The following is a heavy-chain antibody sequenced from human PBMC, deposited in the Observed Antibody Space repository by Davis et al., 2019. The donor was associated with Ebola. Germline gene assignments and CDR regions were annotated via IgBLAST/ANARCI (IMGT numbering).Heavy chain of an antibody. V-gene: IGHV4-34*01. CDR3: ASAAGEAFYYYYGMDV. CDR1: GGSITGYY. Sequence: SEPLSLTCTVSGGSITGYYWSWIRQPPGKGLKWIGALNHSGSTNYNPSLKSRVTISVDTSKNQFSLKLSSVTAADTAVYYCASAAGEAFYYYYGMDVWGQGTTVTVSS. CDR2: LNHSGST. J-gene: IGHJ6*02. D-gene: IGHD3-10*01.